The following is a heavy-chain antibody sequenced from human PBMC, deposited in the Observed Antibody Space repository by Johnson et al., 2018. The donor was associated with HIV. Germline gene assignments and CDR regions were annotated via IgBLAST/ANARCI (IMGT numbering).Heavy chain of an antibody. CDR3: AKSRAGGDYDAFDI. V-gene: IGHV3-20*04. CDR2: VNWNGDST. D-gene: IGHD2-21*01. CDR1: GFTLDDYG. J-gene: IGHJ3*02. Sequence: VQVLESGGGVVRPGGSLRLSCEASGFTLDDYGMTWVRQAPGKGLEWVSGVNWNGDSTGYADSVKGRFSISRDNAKNSLYLQMNSLRAEDMALYYCAKSRAGGDYDAFDIWGQGTMVTVSS.